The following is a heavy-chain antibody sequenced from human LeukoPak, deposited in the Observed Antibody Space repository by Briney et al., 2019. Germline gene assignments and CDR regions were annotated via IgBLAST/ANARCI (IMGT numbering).Heavy chain of an antibody. V-gene: IGHV1-24*01. Sequence: GPVEVSCKVSGYTLTELSMHWVRQAPGKGLEWMGGFDPEDGETIYAQKFQGRVTMTEDTSTDTAYMELSGLRSEDTAVYYCASLRGVAGTYDAFDIWGQGTMVTVSS. CDR1: GYTLTELS. D-gene: IGHD1-1*01. J-gene: IGHJ3*02. CDR2: FDPEDGET. CDR3: ASLRGVAGTYDAFDI.